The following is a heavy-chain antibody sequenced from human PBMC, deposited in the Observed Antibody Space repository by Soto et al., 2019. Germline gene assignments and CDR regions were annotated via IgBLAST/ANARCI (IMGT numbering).Heavy chain of an antibody. CDR2: INSGSFSI. D-gene: IGHD6-6*01. Sequence: PGGSLRLSCAASGFTFSSYSMNWVRQAPGKGLEWVSSINSGSFSINYADSVKGRFSISRDNAQNSLHLQMNNLRAEDTAVYYCARNESSNIYGMDVWGQGTTVTFSS. J-gene: IGHJ6*02. CDR1: GFTFSSYS. V-gene: IGHV3-21*01. CDR3: ARNESSNIYGMDV.